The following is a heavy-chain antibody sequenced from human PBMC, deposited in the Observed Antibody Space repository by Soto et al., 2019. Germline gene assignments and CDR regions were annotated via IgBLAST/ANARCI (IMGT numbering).Heavy chain of an antibody. CDR2: ISSTGGGT. Sequence: PGGSLRLSCAASGFTFSSYVMNWVRQAPGKGLEWVSAISSTGGGTYYADSVKGRFTISRDNSKNTLYLQMNSLRAEDTAVYYCARGLSATFDYWGQGTLVTVSS. V-gene: IGHV3-23*01. CDR3: ARGLSATFDY. CDR1: GFTFSSYV. J-gene: IGHJ4*02.